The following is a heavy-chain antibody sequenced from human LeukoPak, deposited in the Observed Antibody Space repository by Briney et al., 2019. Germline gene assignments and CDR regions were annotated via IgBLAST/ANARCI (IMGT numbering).Heavy chain of an antibody. Sequence: GGSLRLSCAASGFTFSNYSLTWVRQAPGKGLEWVSGISGNGGSTSYADSVKGQFTISRDNSENTLYLQMNSLRAEDTAVYYCAKDRSSSTSCSNYWGQGTLVTVSS. CDR2: ISGNGGST. D-gene: IGHD2-2*01. J-gene: IGHJ4*02. CDR3: AKDRSSSTSCSNY. V-gene: IGHV3-23*01. CDR1: GFTFSNYS.